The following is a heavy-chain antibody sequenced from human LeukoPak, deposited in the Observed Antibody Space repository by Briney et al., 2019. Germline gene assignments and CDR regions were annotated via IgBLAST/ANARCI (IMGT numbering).Heavy chain of an antibody. V-gene: IGHV1-46*02. CDR3: ARDSGPGTVTIGEARSTYYYYYGMDV. J-gene: IGHJ6*02. D-gene: IGHD4-17*01. CDR1: GYTFNSYY. Sequence: ASVKVSCKASGYTFNSYYMHWVRQAPGQGLEWMGIINPSGGSTSYAQKFQGRVTMTRDTFTSTVYMELSSLRSEDTAVYYCARDSGPGTVTIGEARSTYYYYYGMDVWGQGTTVTVSS. CDR2: INPSGGST.